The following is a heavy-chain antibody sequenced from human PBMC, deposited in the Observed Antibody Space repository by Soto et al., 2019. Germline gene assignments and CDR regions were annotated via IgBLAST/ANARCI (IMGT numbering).Heavy chain of an antibody. CDR1: GCSCINYG. J-gene: IGHJ4*02. CDR3: ASPREPGIAAAGYDY. CDR2: IYPGDSDT. V-gene: IGHV5-51*01. D-gene: IGHD6-13*01. Sequence: PGLSKKNCNSGSGCSCINYGIGWMSKITGKGLKCMGFIYPGDSDTIYSPSFQGQVTISADKSISTAYLQWSSLKASDTAMYYCASPREPGIAAAGYDYWGQGILVTVYS.